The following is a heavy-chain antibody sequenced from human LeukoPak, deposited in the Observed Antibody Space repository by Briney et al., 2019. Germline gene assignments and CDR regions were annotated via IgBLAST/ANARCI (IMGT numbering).Heavy chain of an antibody. D-gene: IGHD6-13*01. V-gene: IGHV3-21*01. CDR2: ISSSSSYI. J-gene: IGHJ4*02. CDR3: ARGTISDSSSDY. CDR1: GFTFSSYS. Sequence: GGSLRLSCAASGFTFSSYSMNWVRQAPGKGLEWVSSISSSSSYIYYADSVKGRFTISRDNAKNSLYLQMNSLRAEDTAVYYCARGTISDSSSDYWGQGTLVTVSS.